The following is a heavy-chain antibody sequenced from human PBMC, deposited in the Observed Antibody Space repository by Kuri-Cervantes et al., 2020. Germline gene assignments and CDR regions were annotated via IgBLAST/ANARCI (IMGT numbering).Heavy chain of an antibody. CDR2: IYSGGST. CDR1: GFTVSSNY. J-gene: IGHJ4*02. CDR3: AKDRSGVITFGRVFPN. Sequence: GGSLRLSCAASGFTVSSNYMSWVRQAPGKGLEWVSVIYSGGSTYYADSVKGRFTISRDNSKNALYLQMNSLRAEDTAVYYCAKDRSGVITFGRVFPNWGQGTLVTVSS. V-gene: IGHV3-53*01. D-gene: IGHD3-16*01.